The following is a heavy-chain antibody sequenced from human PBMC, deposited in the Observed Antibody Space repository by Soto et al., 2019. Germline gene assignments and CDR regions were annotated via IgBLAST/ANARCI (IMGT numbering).Heavy chain of an antibody. CDR3: ARVSTGESLIDAFDI. D-gene: IGHD7-27*01. V-gene: IGHV3-48*04. J-gene: IGHJ3*02. Sequence: GGSLRLSCAASGFTFSSYSMNWVRQAPGKGLEWVSYISSSSSSTIYYADSVKGRFTISRDNAKNSLYLQMNSLRAEVTSVYYCARVSTGESLIDAFDIWGQGTMVTVSS. CDR2: ISSSSSSTI. CDR1: GFTFSSYS.